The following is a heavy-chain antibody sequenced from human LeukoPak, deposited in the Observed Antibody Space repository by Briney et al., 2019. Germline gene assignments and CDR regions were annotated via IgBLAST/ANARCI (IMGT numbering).Heavy chain of an antibody. J-gene: IGHJ4*02. CDR3: ARVLGYGSGSCVDY. D-gene: IGHD3-10*01. CDR1: GYSISSGYY. CDR2: IYHSGTT. Sequence: SETLSLTCTVSGYSISSGYYWTWIRQPPGKGLAWIGTIYHSGTTYYNPSLKSRVTISVDMSKNQFSLRLTSVTAADTAVYYCARVLGYGSGSCVDYWGQGTLVTVSS. V-gene: IGHV4-38-2*02.